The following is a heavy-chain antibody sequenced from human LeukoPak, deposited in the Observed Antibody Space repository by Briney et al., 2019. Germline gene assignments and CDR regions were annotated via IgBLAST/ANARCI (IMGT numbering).Heavy chain of an antibody. CDR1: GFTFSSHW. CDR2: INTDGSTT. CDR3: ARSLTSPNDY. J-gene: IGHJ4*02. V-gene: IGHV3-74*01. D-gene: IGHD1-26*01. Sequence: PGGTLRLSCAASGFTFSSHWMHWVRQVSGKGLVWVSRINTDGSTTTYADSVKGRFTISRDNAKNTVYLQMNSLRAEDTAVYYCARSLTSPNDYWGQGTLVTVSS.